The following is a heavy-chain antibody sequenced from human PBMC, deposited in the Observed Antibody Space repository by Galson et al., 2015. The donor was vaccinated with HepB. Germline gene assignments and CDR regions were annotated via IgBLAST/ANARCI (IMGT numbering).Heavy chain of an antibody. CDR2: ISYDGSNK. J-gene: IGHJ4*02. Sequence: SLRLSCAASGFTFSSYAMHWVRQAPGKGLEWVAVISYDGSNKYYADSVKGRFTISRDNSKNTLYLQMNSLRAEDTAVYYCARVSRGYYGSGRDPDYWGQGTLVTVSS. D-gene: IGHD3-10*01. CDR3: ARVSRGYYGSGRDPDY. V-gene: IGHV3-30*04. CDR1: GFTFSSYA.